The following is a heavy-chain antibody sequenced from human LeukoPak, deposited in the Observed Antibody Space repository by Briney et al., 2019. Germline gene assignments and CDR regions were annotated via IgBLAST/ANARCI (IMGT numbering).Heavy chain of an antibody. Sequence: GGSLRLSCEASGFTLSSYWMHWVRQAPGKGLVWVSRINSDGSSTSYADSVKGRFTISRDNAKNTLYLQMNSLRAEDTAVYYCARDRKRWLQFPFYYYYGMDVWGQGTTVTVSS. D-gene: IGHD5-24*01. CDR1: GFTLSSYW. V-gene: IGHV3-74*01. J-gene: IGHJ6*02. CDR2: INSDGSST. CDR3: ARDRKRWLQFPFYYYYGMDV.